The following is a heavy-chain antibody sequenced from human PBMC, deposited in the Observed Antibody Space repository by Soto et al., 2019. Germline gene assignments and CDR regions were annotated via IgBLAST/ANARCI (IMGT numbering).Heavy chain of an antibody. D-gene: IGHD2-8*01. V-gene: IGHV1-24*01. CDR3: ATALDIVLMVYATQFDY. CDR2: FDPEDGET. CDR1: GYTLTELS. J-gene: IGHJ4*02. Sequence: ASVKVSCKVSGYTLTELSMHWVRQAPGKGLEWMGGFDPEDGETIYAQKFQGRVTMTEDTSTDTAYMELSSLRSEDTAVYYCATALDIVLMVYATQFDYWGQGTLVTVSS.